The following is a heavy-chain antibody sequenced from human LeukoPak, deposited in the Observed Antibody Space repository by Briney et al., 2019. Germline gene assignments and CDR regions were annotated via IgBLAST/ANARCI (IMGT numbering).Heavy chain of an antibody. CDR1: GGTFSSYA. J-gene: IGHJ4*02. D-gene: IGHD2/OR15-2a*01. Sequence: SVKVSCKASGGTFSSYAISWVRQAPGQGLEWMGGIIPIFGTANYAQKFQGRVTITADESTSTAYMELSSLRSEDTAVYYCARYHQNIGVLAYYFDYWGQGTLVTVSS. CDR3: ARYHQNIGVLAYYFDY. V-gene: IGHV1-69*01. CDR2: IIPIFGTA.